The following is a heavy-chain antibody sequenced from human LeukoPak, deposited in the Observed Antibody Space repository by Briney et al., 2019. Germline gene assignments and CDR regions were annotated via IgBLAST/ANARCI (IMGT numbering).Heavy chain of an antibody. D-gene: IGHD6-13*01. CDR3: ARVPAGIPFDY. Sequence: ASVTVSCKASGYTFTAYYMHWVRQAPGQGLEWMGWINPNSGGTNYEQRLQGRVTMTRDTAISTAYMELSRLRSDDTAVYFCARVPAGIPFDYWGQGTLVTVSS. CDR2: INPNSGGT. V-gene: IGHV1-2*02. J-gene: IGHJ4*02. CDR1: GYTFTAYY.